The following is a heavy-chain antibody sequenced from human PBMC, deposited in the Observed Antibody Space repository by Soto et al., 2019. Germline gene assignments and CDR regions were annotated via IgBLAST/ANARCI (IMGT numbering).Heavy chain of an antibody. V-gene: IGHV3-30*18. Sequence: QVQLVESGGGVVQPGRSLRLSCAASGFTFSSCAMHWVRQVPGKWLEWLSVVSHDVSLYTYADYVKGRFSISRYNSRKKLYLQMNSLRPEDTAVYYCVKDRSDTWSFDYWGQGTLVTVSS. D-gene: IGHD2-8*02. J-gene: IGHJ4*02. CDR3: VKDRSDTWSFDY. CDR1: GFTFSSCA. CDR2: VSHDVSLY.